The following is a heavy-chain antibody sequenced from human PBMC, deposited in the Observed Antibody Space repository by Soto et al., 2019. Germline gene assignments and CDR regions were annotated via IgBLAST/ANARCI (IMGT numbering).Heavy chain of an antibody. CDR2: IWYDGNKK. CDR3: ARDRYGANSPFDY. Sequence: QVQLVESGGGVVQPGRSLRLSCAPSGFTFSNYGMHWVHQAPGKGLEWVAVIWYDGNKKYYADSVKGRFTVSRDNSKNTLYLQMNSLRAEDTAVYYCARDRYGANSPFDYWGQGTLVTVSS. V-gene: IGHV3-33*01. D-gene: IGHD4-17*01. CDR1: GFTFSNYG. J-gene: IGHJ4*02.